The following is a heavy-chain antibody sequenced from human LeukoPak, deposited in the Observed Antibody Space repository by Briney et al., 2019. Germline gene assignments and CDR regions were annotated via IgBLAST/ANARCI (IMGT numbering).Heavy chain of an antibody. CDR3: ATDWTAYDSSGYNWFDP. J-gene: IGHJ5*02. CDR1: GYTFTDYR. CDR2: VDREDGET. D-gene: IGHD3-22*01. Sequence: ASVKVSCKVSGYTFTDYRMHWVQQAPGKGLEWMGLVDREDGETIYAEKFQGGVTITADTSTDTAYMEMSSLRSEDTAVYYCATDWTAYDSSGYNWFDPWGQGTLVTVSS. V-gene: IGHV1-69-2*01.